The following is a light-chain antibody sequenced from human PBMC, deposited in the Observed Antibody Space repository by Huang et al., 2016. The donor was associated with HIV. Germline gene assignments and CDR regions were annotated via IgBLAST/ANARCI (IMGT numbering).Light chain of an antibody. V-gene: IGKV3-15*01. J-gene: IGKJ4*02. CDR2: GAS. Sequence: EIVMTQSPATLSVYPGERVILSCRASESVGSSLAWYQQKPGQAPRLLIYGASNRASGVPPRVSGSVSGTEFTLSISSLQSADFAVYYCQQYDKWPPLLTFGGGTKVEIK. CDR1: ESVGSS. CDR3: QQYDKWPPLLT.